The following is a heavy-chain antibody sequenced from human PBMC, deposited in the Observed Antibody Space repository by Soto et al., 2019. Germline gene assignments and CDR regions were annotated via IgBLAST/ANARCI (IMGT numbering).Heavy chain of an antibody. CDR1: GFTFDSYG. D-gene: IGHD6-13*01. Sequence: VQLLESGGGLVQPGGSLRLSCAASGFTFDSYGMSWVRQAPGKGLEWVSSISGSGVSTYYADSVKGRFTISRDNSKNTLYLQMNSLSAEDTAVYFCAKVLTAGGLDYWGQGTLVTVSS. CDR3: AKVLTAGGLDY. V-gene: IGHV3-23*01. J-gene: IGHJ4*02. CDR2: ISGSGVST.